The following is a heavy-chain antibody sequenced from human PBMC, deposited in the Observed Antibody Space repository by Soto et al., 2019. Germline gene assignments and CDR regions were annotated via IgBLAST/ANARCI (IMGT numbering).Heavy chain of an antibody. CDR2: MNPNSGNT. CDR1: GYTFTSYD. V-gene: IGHV1-8*01. Sequence: ASVKVSCKASGYTFTSYDINWVRQATGQRPEWMGWMNPNSGNTGYAQKFQGRVTMTRNTSISTAYMELSSLRSEDTAVYYCARGSIAARLEGNWFDPWGQGTLVTVSS. D-gene: IGHD6-6*01. CDR3: ARGSIAARLEGNWFDP. J-gene: IGHJ5*02.